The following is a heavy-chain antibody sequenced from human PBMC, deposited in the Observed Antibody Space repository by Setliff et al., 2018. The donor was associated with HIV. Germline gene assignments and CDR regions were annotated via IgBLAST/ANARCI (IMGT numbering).Heavy chain of an antibody. D-gene: IGHD3-22*01. J-gene: IGHJ3*02. CDR3: ARHGHFYDSSSSDAFDI. V-gene: IGHV4-61*03. Sequence: SETLSLTCTVSGGSVISSSYYWSWIRQPPGKGLEWLGYVSYSGSTNFNPSLESRLAMSVDMSKNHLSLKLRSVTAAATAVYYCARHGHFYDSSSSDAFDIWGHGTMVTVSS. CDR2: VSYSGST. CDR1: GGSVISSSYY.